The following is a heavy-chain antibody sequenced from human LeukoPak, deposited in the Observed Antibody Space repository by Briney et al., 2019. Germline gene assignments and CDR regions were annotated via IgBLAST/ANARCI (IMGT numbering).Heavy chain of an antibody. D-gene: IGHD5-18*01. CDR3: ARIAYSFSINDWSRTGLGAYPTKYYYYMDV. V-gene: IGHV4-34*01. CDR2: IKPSGGT. CDR1: GGSFSDYS. Sequence: SETLSLTCAVYGGSFSDYSWSWIRQPPGKGLEWIGDIKPSGGTNHNPSLMSRVSMSVDTSKNQISLRVSSVTAADTAVYYYARIAYSFSINDWSRTGLGAYPTKYYYYMDVWGKGTTVTVSS. J-gene: IGHJ6*03.